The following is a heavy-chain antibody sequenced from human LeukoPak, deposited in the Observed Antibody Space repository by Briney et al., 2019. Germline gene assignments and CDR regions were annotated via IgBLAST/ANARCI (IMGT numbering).Heavy chain of an antibody. CDR1: GGSFSGYY. J-gene: IGHJ6*02. CDR3: ASRLSYGMDV. Sequence: SETLSLTCAVYGGSFSGYYWSWIRQPPGKGLEWIGYIYHSGSTYYNPSLKSRVTISVDTSKNQFSLKLSSVTAADTAVYYCASRLSYGMDVWGQGTTVTVSS. D-gene: IGHD6-25*01. CDR2: IYHSGST. V-gene: IGHV4-34*01.